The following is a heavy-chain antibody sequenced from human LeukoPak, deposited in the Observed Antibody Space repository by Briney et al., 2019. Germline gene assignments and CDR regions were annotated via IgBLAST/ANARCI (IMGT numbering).Heavy chain of an antibody. J-gene: IGHJ4*02. V-gene: IGHV3-33*01. D-gene: IGHD4-17*01. CDR3: ARDLDYGDSETYFDY. CDR2: IWYDGSNK. Sequence: GGSLRLSCAASGFTFSSYGMHWVRQAPGKGLEWVAVIWYDGSNKYYADSVKGRFTISRDNSKNTLYLQMNSLRAEDTAVYYCARDLDYGDSETYFDYWGQGTLVTVS. CDR1: GFTFSSYG.